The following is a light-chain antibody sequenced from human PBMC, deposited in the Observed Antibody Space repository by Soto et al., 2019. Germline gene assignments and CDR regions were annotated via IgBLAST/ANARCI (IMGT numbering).Light chain of an antibody. J-gene: IGKJ2*01. Sequence: EIVLTQSPATLSLSPGERATLSCRASQNVANYLDWYQQKPGQAPRLLIYESSNRATGIAARFSGSGSGTDFTLTISSLEPEDFATYYCQQSYSTLMYTFGQGTKLEIK. CDR3: QQSYSTLMYT. CDR2: ESS. CDR1: QNVANY. V-gene: IGKV3-11*01.